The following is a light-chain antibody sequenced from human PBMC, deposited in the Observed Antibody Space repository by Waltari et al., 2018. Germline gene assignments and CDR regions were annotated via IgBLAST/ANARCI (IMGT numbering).Light chain of an antibody. CDR3: QAWDTSTYHVV. V-gene: IGLV3-1*01. CDR1: KLGDKY. Sequence: SYELTQPPSVSVSPGQTANITCSGDKLGDKYACWYQQKPGQSPVLVIYQDYKRPSGIPELFAGSNSGNTVTLTVSGTQAMDEADYYCQAWDTSTYHVVFGGGTKLTVL. J-gene: IGLJ2*01. CDR2: QDY.